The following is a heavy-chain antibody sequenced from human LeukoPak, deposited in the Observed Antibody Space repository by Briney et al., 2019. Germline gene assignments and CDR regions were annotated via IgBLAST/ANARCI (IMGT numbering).Heavy chain of an antibody. V-gene: IGHV1-8*03. Sequence: ASVKVSCKASGYTFTNYYMHWVRQATGQGLEWMGWMNPNSGNTGYAQKFQGRVTITRNTSISTAYMELSSLRSEDTAVYYCARFTYYYYYMDVWGKGTTVTVSS. J-gene: IGHJ6*03. CDR2: MNPNSGNT. CDR1: GYTFTNYY. CDR3: ARFTYYYYYMDV.